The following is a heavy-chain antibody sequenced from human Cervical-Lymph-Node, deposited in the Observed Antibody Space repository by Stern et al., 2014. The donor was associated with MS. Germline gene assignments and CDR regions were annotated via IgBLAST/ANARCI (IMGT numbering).Heavy chain of an antibody. CDR2: INPTGGST. J-gene: IGHJ4*02. CDR1: GYTFTGYY. V-gene: IGHV1-46*01. D-gene: IGHD3-22*01. Sequence: QVQLGQSGAEVKKPGASVKVSCKASGYTFTGYYMYWVRQASGQGLEWMGIINPTGGSTTYAQTFQGRVTMTADTSTSTVYMDLSSLTSEDTAIYYCARAGSGNSNYFDYWGQGTLVTVSS. CDR3: ARAGSGNSNYFDY.